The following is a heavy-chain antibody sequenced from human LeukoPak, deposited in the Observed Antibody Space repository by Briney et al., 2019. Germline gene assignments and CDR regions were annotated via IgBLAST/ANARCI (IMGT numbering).Heavy chain of an antibody. CDR3: ARTAVGTVTDYFDY. D-gene: IGHD4-23*01. Sequence: PSETLSLTCTVSGGSISSYYWSWIRQPPGKGLEWIGYIYYSGSTDYNPSLKSRVTISVDTSKNQFSLKLSSVTAADTAVYYCARTAVGTVTDYFDYWGQGTLVTVSS. CDR1: GGSISSYY. CDR2: IYYSGST. V-gene: IGHV4-59*01. J-gene: IGHJ4*02.